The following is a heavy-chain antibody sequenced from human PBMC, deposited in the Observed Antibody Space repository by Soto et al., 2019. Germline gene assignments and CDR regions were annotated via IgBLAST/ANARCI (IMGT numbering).Heavy chain of an antibody. CDR1: GFTFSSYG. CDR2: IWYDGSNK. Sequence: QVQLVESGGGVVQPGRSLRLSCAASGFTFSSYGMHWVRQAPGKGLEWVAVIWYDGSNKYYADSVKGRFTISRDNSKNTLYLQMNSLRAEDTAVYYCARERYSSGSYSHPFDYWGQGTLVSVSS. J-gene: IGHJ4*02. V-gene: IGHV3-33*01. D-gene: IGHD6-19*01. CDR3: ARERYSSGSYSHPFDY.